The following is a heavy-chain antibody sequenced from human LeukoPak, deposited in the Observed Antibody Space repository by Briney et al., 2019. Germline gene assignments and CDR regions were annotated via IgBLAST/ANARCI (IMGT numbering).Heavy chain of an antibody. CDR3: ARDLNSMSSGWYTDY. J-gene: IGHJ4*02. D-gene: IGHD6-19*01. V-gene: IGHV1-69*04. CDR2: IIPILGIA. Sequence: ASVKVSCKASGGTFSSYAISWVRQAPGQGLEWMGRIIPILGIANYAQKFQGRVTITADKSTSTAYMELSSLRSEDTAVYYCARDLNSMSSGWYTDYWGQGTLVTVSS. CDR1: GGTFSSYA.